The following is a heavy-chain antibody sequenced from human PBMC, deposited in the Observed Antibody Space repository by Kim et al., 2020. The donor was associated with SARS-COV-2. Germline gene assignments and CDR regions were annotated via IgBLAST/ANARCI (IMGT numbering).Heavy chain of an antibody. CDR1: GFTFSNAW. Sequence: GGSLRLSCAASGFTFSNAWMSWVRQAPGKGLEWVGRIKSKTDGGTTDYAAPVKGRFTISRDDSKNTLYLQMNSLKTEDTAVYYCTTLNWVIYYFDYWGQGTLVTVSS. V-gene: IGHV3-15*01. D-gene: IGHD3-22*01. J-gene: IGHJ4*02. CDR2: IKSKTDGGTT. CDR3: TTLNWVIYYFDY.